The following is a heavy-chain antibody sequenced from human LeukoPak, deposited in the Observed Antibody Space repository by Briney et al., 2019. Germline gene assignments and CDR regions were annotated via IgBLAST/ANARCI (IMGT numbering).Heavy chain of an antibody. CDR3: ASPYPSHTSGYDPLSDY. J-gene: IGHJ4*02. CDR1: GGSFSGYY. CDR2: INHSGST. Sequence: PSETLSLTCAVYGGSFSGYYWSWIRQPPGKGLEWIGEINHSGSTNYNPSLKSRVTISVDTSKNQFSLKLSSVTAADTAVYYCASPYPSHTSGYDPLSDYWGQGTLVTVSS. D-gene: IGHD5-12*01. V-gene: IGHV4-34*01.